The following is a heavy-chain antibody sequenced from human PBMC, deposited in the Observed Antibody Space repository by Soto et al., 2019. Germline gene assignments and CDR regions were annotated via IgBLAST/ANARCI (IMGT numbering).Heavy chain of an antibody. CDR3: AHTGDFWSGYYTGGPNWFDP. D-gene: IGHD3-3*01. J-gene: IGHJ5*02. CDR2: IYWDDDK. Sequence: QITLKESGPTLVKPTQTLTLTCTFSGFSLSTSGVGVGWIRQPPGKALEWLALIYWDDDKRYSPSLKSRLTITKDTSKNQVVLTVTNMDPVDTATYYCAHTGDFWSGYYTGGPNWFDPWGQGTLVTVSS. CDR1: GFSLSTSGVG. V-gene: IGHV2-5*02.